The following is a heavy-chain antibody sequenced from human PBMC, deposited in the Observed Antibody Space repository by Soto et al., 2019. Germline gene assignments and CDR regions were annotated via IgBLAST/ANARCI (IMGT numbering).Heavy chain of an antibody. D-gene: IGHD3-10*01. V-gene: IGHV3-30*18. CDR1: GFTFSSYG. CDR3: AKDQTYYYGSGSCFDY. J-gene: IGHJ4*02. Sequence: QVQLVESGGGVVQPGRSLRLSCAASGFTFSSYGMHWVRQAPGKGLEWVAVISYDGSNKYYADSVKGRFTISRDKSKNTLYLQMNSLRAEDTAVYYCAKDQTYYYGSGSCFDYWGQGTLVTVSS. CDR2: ISYDGSNK.